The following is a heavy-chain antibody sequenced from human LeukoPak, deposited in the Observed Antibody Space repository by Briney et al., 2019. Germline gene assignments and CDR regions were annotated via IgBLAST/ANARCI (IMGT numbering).Heavy chain of an antibody. CDR1: GGSISSYY. CDR2: IYYSGST. D-gene: IGHD3-10*01. Sequence: SETLSLTCTVSGGSISSYYWSWIWQPPGKGLEWIGYIYYSGSTNYNPSLKSRVTISVDTSKNQFSLKLSSVTAADTAVYYCARGQITMVRGVSVYYYYYMDVWGKGTTVTVSS. CDR3: ARGQITMVRGVSVYYYYYMDV. J-gene: IGHJ6*03. V-gene: IGHV4-59*01.